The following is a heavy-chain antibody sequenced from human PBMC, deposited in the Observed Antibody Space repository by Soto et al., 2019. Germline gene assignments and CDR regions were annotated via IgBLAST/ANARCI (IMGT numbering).Heavy chain of an antibody. CDR2: IYSGGST. CDR3: ATEYIGYDYRLSDY. D-gene: IGHD5-12*01. Sequence: PGGSLRLSCAASGFTVSSNYMSWVRQAPGKGLEWVSVIYSGGSTYYADSVKSRFTISRDNSKNTLYLQMNSLRAEDTAVYYCATEYIGYDYRLSDYWGQGTLVTVSS. CDR1: GFTVSSNY. V-gene: IGHV3-66*01. J-gene: IGHJ4*02.